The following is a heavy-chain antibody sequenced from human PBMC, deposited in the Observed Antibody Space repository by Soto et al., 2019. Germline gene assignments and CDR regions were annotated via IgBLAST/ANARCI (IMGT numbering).Heavy chain of an antibody. Sequence: QVQLVQSGAEVKNPGSSVKVSCTASGGTFSTNAISWMRQAPGQGLEWVGRIIPVFGTPTYVQKFQGRATLIADESTSTVYLELSSLRIDDTAVYYCARAQDGYNYKWGQGTLVTVSS. CDR1: GGTFSTNA. CDR3: ARAQDGYNYK. J-gene: IGHJ4*02. V-gene: IGHV1-69*15. D-gene: IGHD5-12*01. CDR2: IIPVFGTP.